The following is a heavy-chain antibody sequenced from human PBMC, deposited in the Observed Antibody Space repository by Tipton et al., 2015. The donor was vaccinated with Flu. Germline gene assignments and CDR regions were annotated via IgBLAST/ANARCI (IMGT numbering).Heavy chain of an antibody. Sequence: TLSLTCTDSGGFVSSYYWNWIRQPPGKGLEWIGYIYNNQYTKYNPSLKSRVTVSVDPSMSQFSLRLTSVTAADTAVYYCAREVLSGYYPRWYFDLWGRGTLVTVSS. V-gene: IGHV4-59*02. CDR1: GGFVSSYY. D-gene: IGHD3-3*01. CDR2: IYNNQYT. CDR3: AREVLSGYYPRWYFDL. J-gene: IGHJ2*01.